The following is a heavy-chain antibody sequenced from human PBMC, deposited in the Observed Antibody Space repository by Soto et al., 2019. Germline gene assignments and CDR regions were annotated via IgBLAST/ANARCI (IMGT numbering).Heavy chain of an antibody. D-gene: IGHD1-7*01. CDR3: ARTPETRDWLDP. V-gene: IGHV4-59*02. CDR2: IYYIGAY. CDR1: GASVSSYY. Sequence: TLSLTCSVSGASVSSYYWSWVRQPPGKGLEWIGYIYYIGAYNYNPSLKSRVTISVDTSKNQFSLKLTSVTAADTAVYYCARTPETRDWLDPWGQGTLVTVSS. J-gene: IGHJ5*02.